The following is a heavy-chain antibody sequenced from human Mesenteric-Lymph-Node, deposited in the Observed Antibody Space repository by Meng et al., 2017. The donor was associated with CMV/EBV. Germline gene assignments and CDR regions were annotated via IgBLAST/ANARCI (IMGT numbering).Heavy chain of an antibody. J-gene: IGHJ5*02. CDR1: GFTFTTYT. CDR3: ARNRGGYQGNWFDP. CDR2: ISWDALST. D-gene: IGHD2-2*01. V-gene: IGHV3-43D*03. Sequence: GSLKISCAASGFTFTTYTMNWVRQAPGKGLEWVSLISWDALSTSYADSVRGRFTISRDNSKNSLYLQMNSLRPEDTALYYCARNRGGYQGNWFDPWGQGTLVTVSS.